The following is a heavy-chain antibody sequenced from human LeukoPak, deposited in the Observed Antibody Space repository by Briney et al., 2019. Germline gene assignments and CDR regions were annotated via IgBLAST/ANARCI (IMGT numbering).Heavy chain of an antibody. D-gene: IGHD6-19*01. J-gene: IGHJ5*02. CDR1: GGSFSGYY. CDR2: INHSGST. V-gene: IGHV4-34*01. Sequence: SETLSLTCAVYGGSFSGYYWSWIRQPPGKGLEWIGEINHSGSTNYNPSLKSRVTISVDTSKNQFSLKLSSVTAADTAVYYCARLSIAVAGTWWFDPWGQGTLVTVSS. CDR3: ARLSIAVAGTWWFDP.